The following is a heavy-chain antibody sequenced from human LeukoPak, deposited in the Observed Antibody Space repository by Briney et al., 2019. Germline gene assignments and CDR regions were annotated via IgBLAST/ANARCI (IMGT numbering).Heavy chain of an antibody. CDR2: IWYDGSNK. Sequence: GGSLRLSCAASGFTFSRYGMRWVRQAPGKGLEWVAVIWYDGSNKYYADSVKGRFTISRDNSKNTLYLQMNSLRAEDTAVYYCATSSVRVDYWGQGTLVTVSS. J-gene: IGHJ4*02. CDR3: ATSSVRVDY. D-gene: IGHD6-6*01. CDR1: GFTFSRYG. V-gene: IGHV3-33*01.